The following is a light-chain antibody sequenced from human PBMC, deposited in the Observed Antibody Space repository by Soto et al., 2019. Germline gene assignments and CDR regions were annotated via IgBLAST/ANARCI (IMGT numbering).Light chain of an antibody. V-gene: IGLV1-40*01. CDR1: SSNIGAGYD. CDR2: NDN. Sequence: QSVLTQPPSVSGAPGQRVTISCTGSSSNIGAGYDVHWYQQLPGTAPKLLLYNDNNRPSGVPDRISGSKSGTSAPLAITGLQAEDEADYYCQSYDSSLSGYVFGTGTKVTDL. CDR3: QSYDSSLSGYV. J-gene: IGLJ1*01.